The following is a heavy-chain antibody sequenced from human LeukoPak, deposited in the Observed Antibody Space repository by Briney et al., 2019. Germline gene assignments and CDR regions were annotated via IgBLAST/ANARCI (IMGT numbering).Heavy chain of an antibody. CDR2: IRSKAYGGTT. CDR3: TRRGPKGSSWYYFDY. Sequence: GGSLRLSCKTSGFTFGDFAVGWVRQAPGKGLEWVGFIRSKAYGGTTEYAASVKGRFTISRDDSDSVAYLQMSRLNTEDTAVYYCTRRGPKGSSWYYFDYWGQGTLVTVSS. D-gene: IGHD3-10*01. V-gene: IGHV3-49*04. J-gene: IGHJ4*02. CDR1: GFTFGDFA.